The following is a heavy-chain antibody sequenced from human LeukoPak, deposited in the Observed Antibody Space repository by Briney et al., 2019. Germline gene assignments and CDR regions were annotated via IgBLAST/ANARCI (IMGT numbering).Heavy chain of an antibody. J-gene: IGHJ4*02. CDR3: ATDLSGSRG. V-gene: IGHV1-18*01. Sequence: ASVKVSCKASGYTFTSYGISWVRQAPGQGLEWMGWISAYNGNTNYAQKLQGRVTMTEDTSTDTAYMELSSLRSEDTAVYYCATDLSGSRGWGQGTLVTVSS. D-gene: IGHD1-26*01. CDR2: ISAYNGNT. CDR1: GYTFTSYG.